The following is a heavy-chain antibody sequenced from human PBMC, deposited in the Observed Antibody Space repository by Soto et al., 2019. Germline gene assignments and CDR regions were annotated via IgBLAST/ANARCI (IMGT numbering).Heavy chain of an antibody. CDR1: GYXFTTYL. V-gene: IGHV5-51*01. Sequence: EXLKISCQSSGYXFTTYLLVWVRHMPGKGLELMGIIYPGDSDNRYSPSFQGQVTISADKSISTAYLQWSSLKDSGTAIYYCATGGYCSDTTCYNFFDYWGQGTLGTVSS. J-gene: IGHJ4*02. D-gene: IGHD2-2*02. CDR2: IYPGDSDN. CDR3: ATGGYCSDTTCYNFFDY.